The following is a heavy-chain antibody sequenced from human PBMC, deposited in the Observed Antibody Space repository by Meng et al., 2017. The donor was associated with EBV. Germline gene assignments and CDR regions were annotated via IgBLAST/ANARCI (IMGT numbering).Heavy chain of an antibody. D-gene: IGHD3-10*01. CDR2: FLPTLGAP. V-gene: IGHV1-69*01. CDR1: GGPFRNYA. J-gene: IGHJ4*02. Sequence: QVHLVNSGAEVKKPGSSVKVSCKTSGGPFRNYAISWVRQAPGQGLEWLGGFLPTLGAPNYAQKFHGRVSITADESTSTHYMDLSSLRSEDTAVYYCASESGRGYTPDYWGQGTLVTVSS. CDR3: ASESGRGYTPDY.